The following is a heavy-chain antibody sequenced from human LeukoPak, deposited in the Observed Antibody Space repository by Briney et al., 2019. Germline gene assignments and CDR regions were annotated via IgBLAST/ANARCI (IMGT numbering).Heavy chain of an antibody. CDR1: GFTFSSFG. CDR3: ARVANYFDY. CDR2: IRYDGSNK. V-gene: IGHV3-30*02. D-gene: IGHD2-21*01. J-gene: IGHJ4*02. Sequence: PGGPLRLSCAASGFTFSSFGMHWFRQAPAKGLEWVAFIRYDGSNKYYADSVKGRFTISRDNSKNTLYLQMNSLRAEDTAVYYCARVANYFDYWGQGTLVTVSS.